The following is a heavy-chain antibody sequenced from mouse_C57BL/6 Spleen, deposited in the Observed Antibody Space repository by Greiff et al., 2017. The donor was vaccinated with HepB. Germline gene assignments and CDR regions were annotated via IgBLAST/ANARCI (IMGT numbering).Heavy chain of an antibody. Sequence: QVQLQQPGAELVKPGASVKLSCKASGYTFTSYWMHWVKQRPGQGLEWIGMIHPNSGSTNYNEKFKSKATLTVDKSSSTAYMQLSSLTSEDSAVYYCARSFGSSYPYYFDYGGQGTTLTVSS. CDR1: GYTFTSYW. CDR2: IHPNSGST. D-gene: IGHD1-1*01. J-gene: IGHJ2*01. V-gene: IGHV1-64*01. CDR3: ARSFGSSYPYYFDY.